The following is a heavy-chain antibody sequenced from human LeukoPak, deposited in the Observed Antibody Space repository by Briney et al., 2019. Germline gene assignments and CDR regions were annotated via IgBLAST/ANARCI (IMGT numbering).Heavy chain of an antibody. CDR3: AKDIVVVPAANNWFDP. CDR2: ISGSAGST. CDR1: GFTFSNYA. J-gene: IGHJ5*02. Sequence: GSLRLSCAASGFTFSNYAMNWVRQAPGKGLEWVSGISGSAGSTYYADFVKGRFTVSRDNSKNTLYLQMNSLGAEDTAVYYCAKDIVVVPAANNWFDPWGQGTLVTVSS. D-gene: IGHD2-2*01. V-gene: IGHV3-23*01.